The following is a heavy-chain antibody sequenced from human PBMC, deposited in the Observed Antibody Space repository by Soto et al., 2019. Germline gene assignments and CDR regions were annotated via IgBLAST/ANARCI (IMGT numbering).Heavy chain of an antibody. V-gene: IGHV3-23*01. J-gene: IGHJ5*02. D-gene: IGHD6-13*01. CDR1: GFTFSDYA. Sequence: GGSLRLSCAASGFTFSDYAMTWVRQAPGKGLDWVASISGSGFTPYYAASVKGRFTISRDNSKNMVYLQMNSLRVEDTAIYYCVNSDSTSVPWGQASLVTVSS. CDR3: VNSDSTSVP. CDR2: ISGSGFTP.